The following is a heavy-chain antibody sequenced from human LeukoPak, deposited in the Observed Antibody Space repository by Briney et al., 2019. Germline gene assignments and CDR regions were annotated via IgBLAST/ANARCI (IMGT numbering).Heavy chain of an antibody. CDR3: ASSCDTTTSNWFDP. V-gene: IGHV4-34*01. CDR2: IHHSGST. J-gene: IGHJ5*02. Sequence: SETLSLTCAVYGGSFSGYYWSWIRQPPGKGLEWIGEIHHSGSTNYNPSLKSRVTISVDTSKIQFFLKLTSVTAADTAVYYCASSCDTTTSNWFDPWGQGTLVTVSS. D-gene: IGHD4-17*01. CDR1: GGSFSGYY.